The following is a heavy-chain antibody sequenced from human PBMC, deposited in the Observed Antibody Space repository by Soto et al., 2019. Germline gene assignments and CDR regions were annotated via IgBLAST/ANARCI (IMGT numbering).Heavy chain of an antibody. Sequence: PSETLSLTCTVSGGSISSYYWSWIRQPPGKGLEYVGYISYSGSTNYNPSLKSRITISVDTSKNQFSLKLSSVTAADTTVYYCARRRYYFDYWGQGTLVTV. CDR2: ISYSGST. CDR3: ARRRYYFDY. CDR1: GGSISSYY. V-gene: IGHV4-59*12. J-gene: IGHJ4*02.